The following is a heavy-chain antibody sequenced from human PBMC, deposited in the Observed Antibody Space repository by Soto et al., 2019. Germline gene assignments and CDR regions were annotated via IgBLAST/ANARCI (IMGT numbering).Heavy chain of an antibody. CDR2: MNPNSGNT. V-gene: IGHV1-8*01. J-gene: IGHJ4*02. CDR3: AAPKPSRFCSGGSCSYSFDY. CDR1: GYTFTSYD. Sequence: AASVKVSCKASGYTFTSYDINWVRQATGQGLEWMGWMNPNSGNTGYAQKFQGRVTMTRNTSISTAYMELSSLRSEDTAVYYCAAPKPSRFCSGGSCSYSFDYWGQGTLVTVSS. D-gene: IGHD2-15*01.